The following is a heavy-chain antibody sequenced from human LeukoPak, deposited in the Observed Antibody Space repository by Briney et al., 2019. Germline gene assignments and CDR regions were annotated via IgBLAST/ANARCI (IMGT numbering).Heavy chain of an antibody. Sequence: WGSLRLSGAASGFTFSNYWMTWVRQVPGKGLERVAHIKHDGSERYYVDSVKGRFTISRDNAENSLSLQMNNLRADDTAVYYCARDQTPFVWGQGILVTVSS. V-gene: IGHV3-7*01. J-gene: IGHJ4*02. CDR1: GFTFSNYW. CDR3: ARDQTPFV. CDR2: IKHDGSER.